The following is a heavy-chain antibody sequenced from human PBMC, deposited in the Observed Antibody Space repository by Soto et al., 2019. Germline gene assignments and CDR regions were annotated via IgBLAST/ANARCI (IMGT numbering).Heavy chain of an antibody. J-gene: IGHJ4*02. Sequence: SVKVSCKASGFTFTSSAVQWVRQALGQRLEWIGWIVVGSGNTNYAQKFQERVTITRDMSTSTAYMELSSLRSEDTAVYYCAAPPDYYDSSGYYRDYWGQGTLVTVSS. CDR1: GFTFTSSA. CDR3: AAPPDYYDSSGYYRDY. V-gene: IGHV1-58*01. D-gene: IGHD3-22*01. CDR2: IVVGSGNT.